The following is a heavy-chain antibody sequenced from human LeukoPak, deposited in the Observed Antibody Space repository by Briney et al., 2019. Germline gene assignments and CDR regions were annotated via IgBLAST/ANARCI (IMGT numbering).Heavy chain of an antibody. CDR2: ISYDGSNK. CDR3: ARDREVTPNAAAQYYYYGMDV. CDR1: GFTFSSYA. D-gene: IGHD2-21*02. V-gene: IGHV3-30-3*01. J-gene: IGHJ6*02. Sequence: GGSLRLSCAASGFTFSSYAMHWVRQAPGKGLEWVAVISYDGSNKYYADSVKGRFTISRDNSKNTLYLQMNSLRAEDTAVYYCARDREVTPNAAAQYYYYGMDVWGQGTTVTVSS.